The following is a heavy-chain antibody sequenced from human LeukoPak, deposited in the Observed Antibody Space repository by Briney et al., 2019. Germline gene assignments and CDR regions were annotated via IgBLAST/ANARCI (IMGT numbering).Heavy chain of an antibody. J-gene: IGHJ5*02. V-gene: IGHV4-31*03. CDR1: GGSISSGGYY. CDR3: ARGTHISSAGWFDP. CDR2: IHYSGST. Sequence: SETLSLTCTVSGGSISSGGYYWTWIRQHPGKGLEWIGNIHYSGSTNYNPSLKSRVTISVDTSKNQFSLKLSSVTAADTAVYYCARGTHISSAGWFDPWGQGTLVTVSS. D-gene: IGHD6-6*01.